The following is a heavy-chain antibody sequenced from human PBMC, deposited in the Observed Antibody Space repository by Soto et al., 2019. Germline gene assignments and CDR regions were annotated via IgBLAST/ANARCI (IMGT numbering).Heavy chain of an antibody. J-gene: IGHJ4*02. CDR2: IDYSGST. CDR3: ARRGAPVGYCNAGGCYYVQGYFDY. CDR1: GGSISSSSYN. D-gene: IGHD2-15*01. Sequence: SETLSLTCTVSGGSISSSSYNWGWIRQPPGKGLEWIGSIDYSGSTYYNSSLKSRVTISVDTSKGQFSLKLGSVTAADTALYYCARRGAPVGYCNAGGCYYVQGYFDYWGQGTLVTVSS. V-gene: IGHV4-39*01.